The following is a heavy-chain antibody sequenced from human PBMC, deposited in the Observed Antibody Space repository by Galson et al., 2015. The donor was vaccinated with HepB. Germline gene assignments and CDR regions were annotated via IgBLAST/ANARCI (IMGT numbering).Heavy chain of an antibody. J-gene: IGHJ4*02. Sequence: SLRLSCAASGLTVSSNYMSWVRQAPGKGLEWVSVIHRGGSTCYADSVKGRFTISRDYSKNTLYLQMNSLRAEDTAVYYCATYYSNDYWGQGTLVTASS. CDR3: ATYYSNDY. V-gene: IGHV3-53*01. D-gene: IGHD4-11*01. CDR2: IHRGGST. CDR1: GLTVSSNY.